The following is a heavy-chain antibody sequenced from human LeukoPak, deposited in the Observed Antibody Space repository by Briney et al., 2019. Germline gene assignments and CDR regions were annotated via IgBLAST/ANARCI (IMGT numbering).Heavy chain of an antibody. J-gene: IGHJ6*02. V-gene: IGHV4-31*03. Sequence: SETLSLTCTVSGGSISSGGYYWSWIRQHPGKGLEWIGCIYYSGSTYYNPSLKSRITISVDTSKNQFSLKLSSVTAADTAVYYCARISWGSGGYGLDVWGQGTTVTVSS. CDR1: GGSISSGGYY. D-gene: IGHD2-15*01. CDR3: ARISWGSGGYGLDV. CDR2: IYYSGST.